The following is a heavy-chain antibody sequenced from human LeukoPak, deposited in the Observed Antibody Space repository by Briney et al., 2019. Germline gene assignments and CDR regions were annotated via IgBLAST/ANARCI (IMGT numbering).Heavy chain of an antibody. CDR2: ISYDGSNK. CDR1: GFTFSSYA. Sequence: PGGSLRLSCAASGFTFSSYAMHWVRQAPGKGLEWVVVISYDGSNKYYADSVKGRFTISRDNSKNTLYLQMNSLRAEDTAVYYCAKDRYYFDYWGQGTLVTVSS. V-gene: IGHV3-30*04. CDR3: AKDRYYFDY. J-gene: IGHJ4*02.